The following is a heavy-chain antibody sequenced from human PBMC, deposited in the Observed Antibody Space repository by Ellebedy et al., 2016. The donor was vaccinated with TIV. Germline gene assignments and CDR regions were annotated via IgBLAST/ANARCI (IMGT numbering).Heavy chain of an antibody. CDR2: ISYDGSNK. D-gene: IGHD3-10*01. Sequence: GESLKISXAASGFTFSSYAMHWVRQAPGKGLEWVAVISYDGSNKYYADSVKGRFTISRDNSKNTLYLQMNSLRAEDTAVYYCARETKPEFDVRGRNDAFDIWGQGTMVTVSS. CDR1: GFTFSSYA. CDR3: ARETKPEFDVRGRNDAFDI. J-gene: IGHJ3*02. V-gene: IGHV3-30*04.